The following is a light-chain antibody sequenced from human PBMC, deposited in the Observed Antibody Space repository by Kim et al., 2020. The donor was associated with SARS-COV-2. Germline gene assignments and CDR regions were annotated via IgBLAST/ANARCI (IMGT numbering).Light chain of an antibody. J-gene: IGLJ3*02. CDR2: GNN. CDR3: AAWDDRLSGRV. V-gene: IGLV1-47*01. CDR1: SSNIEKNY. Sequence: QSVLTQPPSASGTPGQRVTISCSGSSSNIEKNYVYWYQQVPGTAPKVLIHGNNLRPSAVPDRFSGSKSGTSASLAISGLRSEDEADYYCAAWDDRLSGRVFGGGTKLTVL.